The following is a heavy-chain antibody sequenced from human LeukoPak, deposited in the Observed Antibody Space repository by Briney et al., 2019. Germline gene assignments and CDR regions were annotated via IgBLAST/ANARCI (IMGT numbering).Heavy chain of an antibody. CDR2: INWNGGST. CDR1: GFTFDDYG. J-gene: IGHJ6*03. Sequence: GGSLRLSCAASGFTFDDYGMSWVRQAPGKGLEWVSGINWNGGSTGYADSVKGRFTISRDNAKNSLYLQMNSLRAEDPALYYCARDRITIFGVEYYYYYYMDVWGKGTTVTVSS. CDR3: ARDRITIFGVEYYYYYYMDV. D-gene: IGHD3-3*01. V-gene: IGHV3-20*04.